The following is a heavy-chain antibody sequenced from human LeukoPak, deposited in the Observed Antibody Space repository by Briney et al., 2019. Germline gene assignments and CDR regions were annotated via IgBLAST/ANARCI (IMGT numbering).Heavy chain of an antibody. CDR1: GFTFSSYA. J-gene: IGHJ4*02. CDR3: AKDYSNYGEYYFDY. V-gene: IGHV3-23*01. Sequence: GGSLRLSCVDSGFTFSSYAMSWVRQAPGKGLEWVSAISGSGSHTYYAGSVKGRFTISRDNSKNTLYLQMNSLRAEDTAVYYCAKDYSNYGEYYFDYWGQGTLVTVSS. CDR2: ISGSGSHT. D-gene: IGHD4-4*01.